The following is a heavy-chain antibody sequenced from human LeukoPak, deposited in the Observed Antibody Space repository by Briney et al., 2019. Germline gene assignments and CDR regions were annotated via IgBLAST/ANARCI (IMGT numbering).Heavy chain of an antibody. CDR2: INHSGGT. Sequence: SETLSLTCAVYGGSFSGYYWSWIRQPPGKGLEWIGEINHSGGTNYNPSLKSRVTISVDTSKNQFSLKLSSVTAADTAVYYCARGLRGSRLDYWGQGTLVTVSS. CDR1: GGSFSGYY. V-gene: IGHV4-34*01. CDR3: ARGLRGSRLDY. J-gene: IGHJ4*02. D-gene: IGHD3-16*01.